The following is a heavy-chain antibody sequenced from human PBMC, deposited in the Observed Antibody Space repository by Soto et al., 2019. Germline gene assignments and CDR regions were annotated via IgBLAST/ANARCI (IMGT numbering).Heavy chain of an antibody. D-gene: IGHD1-1*01. Sequence: PSETLALTCAVHGGSFSGFYWTWIRQPPGKGLDWIGEINHSGSSNYNPPLKSRVTMSLDTSMNQFSLSLNFVTAADTALYYCARMEGTWYFDLWGRGTMVTVSS. CDR3: ARMEGTWYFDL. V-gene: IGHV4-34*01. CDR2: INHSGSS. CDR1: GGSFSGFY. J-gene: IGHJ2*01.